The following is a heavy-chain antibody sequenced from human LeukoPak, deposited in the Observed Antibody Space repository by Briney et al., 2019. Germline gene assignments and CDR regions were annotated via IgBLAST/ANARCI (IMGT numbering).Heavy chain of an antibody. D-gene: IGHD6-19*01. J-gene: IGHJ4*02. CDR2: INHSGST. V-gene: IGHV4-34*01. CDR1: GGSFSGYY. CDR3: ARCRYSSGWYRSYFDY. Sequence: SSETLSLTCAVYGGSFSGYYWSWIRQPPRKGLEWIGEINHSGSTNYNPSLKSRVTISVDTSKNQFSLKLSSVTAADTAVYYCARCRYSSGWYRSYFDYWGQGTLVTVSS.